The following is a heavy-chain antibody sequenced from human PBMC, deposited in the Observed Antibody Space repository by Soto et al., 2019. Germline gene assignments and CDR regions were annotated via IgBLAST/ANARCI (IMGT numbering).Heavy chain of an antibody. CDR1: GGSISSGGYY. J-gene: IGHJ3*02. Sequence: QVQLQESGPGLVKPSQTLSLTCTVYGGSISSGGYYWSWYRQHPGKGLVWNGYIYYSGSTYYNPSLNRRVTRSVDTSKNQFSLKLSSGTAADTAVYYCARGTEFVNGHYFTTAFDIWSKGTMVTVSS. V-gene: IGHV4-31*03. CDR3: ARGTEFVNGHYFTTAFDI. CDR2: IYYSGST. D-gene: IGHD4-17*01.